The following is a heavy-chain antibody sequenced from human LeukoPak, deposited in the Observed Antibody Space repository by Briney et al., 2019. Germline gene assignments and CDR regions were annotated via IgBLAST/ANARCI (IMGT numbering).Heavy chain of an antibody. CDR3: TRGSPLDY. V-gene: IGHV3-7*01. CDR2: IKEDASET. D-gene: IGHD3-9*01. J-gene: IGHJ2*01. Sequence: PGGSLRLSCAASGLTFSSSWMTWVRQAPGKGLEWVANIKEDASETNYVGSAIGRFAISRDNAKNSLYLQMNSLRVEDTAVYYCTRGSPLDYWGRGTLVTVSS. CDR1: GLTFSSSW.